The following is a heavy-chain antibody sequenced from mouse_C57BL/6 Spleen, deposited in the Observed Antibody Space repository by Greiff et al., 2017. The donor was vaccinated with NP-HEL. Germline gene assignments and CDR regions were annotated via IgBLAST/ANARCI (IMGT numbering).Heavy chain of an antibody. Sequence: VQLQQSGAELVRPGTSVKVSCKASGYAFTNYLIEWVKQRPGQGLEWIGVINPGSGGTNYNEKVKGKATLTADKSSSTAYMQLSSLTSEDSAVYFCARTGTTVVAPMDYWGQGTSVTVSS. V-gene: IGHV1-54*01. D-gene: IGHD1-1*01. CDR3: ARTGTTVVAPMDY. J-gene: IGHJ4*01. CDR1: GYAFTNYL. CDR2: INPGSGGT.